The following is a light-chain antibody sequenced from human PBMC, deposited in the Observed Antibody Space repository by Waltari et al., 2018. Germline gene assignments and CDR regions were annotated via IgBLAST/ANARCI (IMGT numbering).Light chain of an antibody. V-gene: IGLV3-21*02. CDR2: DDG. CDR3: QVWDSGSDHYV. CDR1: NIGSQN. J-gene: IGLJ1*01. Sequence: SYVLTQPPSVSVAPGQTARTSCDGHNIGSQNVHLYQQKPGQAPVLVVYDDGDRPSGIPERFSGSNSGNTATLTISRVDAGDEADYYCQVWDSGSDHYVFGTVTKVTVL.